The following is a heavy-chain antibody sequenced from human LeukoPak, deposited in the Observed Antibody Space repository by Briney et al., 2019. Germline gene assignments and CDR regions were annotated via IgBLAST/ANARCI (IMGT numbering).Heavy chain of an antibody. CDR2: ICYSGST. Sequence: SETLSLTCTVSGGSISSYFCSWIRQPPGKGLEWIGYICYSGSTDYNPSLKSRVTISLDRSRNQFSLNLTSVTAADTAVYYCARDLGGHNYGPFDSWGQGTLVTVSS. V-gene: IGHV4-59*01. J-gene: IGHJ4*02. CDR3: ARDLGGHNYGPFDS. D-gene: IGHD5-18*01. CDR1: GGSISSYF.